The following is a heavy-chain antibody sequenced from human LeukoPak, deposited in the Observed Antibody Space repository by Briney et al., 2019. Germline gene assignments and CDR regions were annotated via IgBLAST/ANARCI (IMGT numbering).Heavy chain of an antibody. J-gene: IGHJ3*02. V-gene: IGHV3-23*01. Sequence: GGSLRLSCAASGFTFSSYAMSWVRQAPGKGLEWVSVISGSGDNTYYADSVKGRLTISRDNSKNTLYLQMNSLRGEDTAVYYCAKGPYGPGAFDIWGQGTMVTVSS. CDR3: AKGPYGPGAFDI. CDR2: ISGSGDNT. D-gene: IGHD3-10*01. CDR1: GFTFSSYA.